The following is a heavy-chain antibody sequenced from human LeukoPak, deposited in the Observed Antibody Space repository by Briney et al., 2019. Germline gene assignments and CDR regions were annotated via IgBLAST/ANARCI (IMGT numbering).Heavy chain of an antibody. CDR3: AVITIAGDTRDY. D-gene: IGHD3-16*02. V-gene: IGHV4-39*01. CDR2: IYYTGIT. J-gene: IGHJ4*02. Sequence: SETLSLTCTVSGGSINSNNYYWGWIRQPPGKGPEWIGSIYYTGITYYNPSLKSRVTMSVDTSKNQFSLRLGSVTAADTAVYYCAVITIAGDTRDYWGQGTLVTVSS. CDR1: GGSINSNNYY.